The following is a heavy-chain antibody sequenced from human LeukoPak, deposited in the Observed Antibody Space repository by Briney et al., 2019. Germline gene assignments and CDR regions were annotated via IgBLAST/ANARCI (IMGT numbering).Heavy chain of an antibody. Sequence: GASVKVSCKASGYTFTSYYMHWVRQAPGQGLEWMGIINPSGGSTSYAQKFQGRVTMTRDTSTSTVYMELSSLRSEDTAVYCCARDIPDWSGYYTPPLGYWGQGTLVTVSS. CDR3: ARDIPDWSGYYTPPLGY. V-gene: IGHV1-46*01. D-gene: IGHD3-3*01. J-gene: IGHJ4*02. CDR1: GYTFTSYY. CDR2: INPSGGST.